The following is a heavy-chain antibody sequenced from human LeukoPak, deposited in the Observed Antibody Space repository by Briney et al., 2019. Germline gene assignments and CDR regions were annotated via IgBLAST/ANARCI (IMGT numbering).Heavy chain of an antibody. V-gene: IGHV1-46*01. CDR2: INPSGGGT. J-gene: IGHJ6*02. CDR3: ARDGDDFGDYVEYNYYGLDV. CDR1: GYMFTSYY. Sequence: ASVKLSCTASGYMFTSYYMHWVRQAPGQGLEWMGMINPSGGGTNYAQKFQGRVTMTRDTSTSTVYMELSSLRSEDTAVYYCARDGDDFGDYVEYNYYGLDVWGQGTTVTVSS. D-gene: IGHD4-17*01.